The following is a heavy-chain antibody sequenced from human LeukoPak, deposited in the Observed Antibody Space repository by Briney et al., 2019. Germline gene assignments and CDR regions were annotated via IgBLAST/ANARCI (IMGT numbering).Heavy chain of an antibody. Sequence: PGGSLRLSCAASGFTFSSYAMSWVRQAPGKGLEWASAISGSGGSTYYADSVKGRFTISRDNSKNTLYLQMNSLRAEDTAVYYCAKMPSRVPAAKVPYYFDYWGQGTLVTVSS. J-gene: IGHJ4*02. V-gene: IGHV3-23*01. CDR3: AKMPSRVPAAKVPYYFDY. CDR2: ISGSGGST. CDR1: GFTFSSYA. D-gene: IGHD2-2*01.